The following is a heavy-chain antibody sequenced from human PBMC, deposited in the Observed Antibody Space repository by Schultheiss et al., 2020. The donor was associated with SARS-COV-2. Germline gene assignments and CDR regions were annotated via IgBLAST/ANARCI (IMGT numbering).Heavy chain of an antibody. CDR1: GGSISSYY. CDR3: ARDCSSTSCYPGNDAFDI. D-gene: IGHD2-2*01. V-gene: IGHV4-38-2*02. CDR2: IYHSGST. Sequence: SETLSLTCTVSGGSISSYYWGWIRQPPGKGLEWIGSIYHSGSTYYNPSLKSRVTISVDTSKNQFSLKLSSVTAADTAVYYCARDCSSTSCYPGNDAFDIWCQGTMVTVAS. J-gene: IGHJ3*02.